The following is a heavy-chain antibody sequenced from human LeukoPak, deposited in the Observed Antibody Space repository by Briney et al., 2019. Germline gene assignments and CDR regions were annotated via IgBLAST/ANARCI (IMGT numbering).Heavy chain of an antibody. CDR2: IYHSGST. CDR1: GGSISSGGYS. J-gene: IGHJ4*02. V-gene: IGHV4-30-2*01. D-gene: IGHD3-22*01. Sequence: PSETLSLTCAVSGGSISSGGYSWSWIRQPPGKGLEWIGCIYHSGSTYYNPSLKSRVTISVDRSKNQFSLKLSSVTAADTAVYYCARKYYYDSSGYLNWGQGTLVTVSS. CDR3: ARKYYYDSSGYLN.